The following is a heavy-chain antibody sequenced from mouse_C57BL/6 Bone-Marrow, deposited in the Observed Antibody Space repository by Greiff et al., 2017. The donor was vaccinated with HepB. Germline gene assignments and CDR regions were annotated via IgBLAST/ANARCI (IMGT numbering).Heavy chain of an antibody. Sequence: VQGVESGAELARPGASVKLSCKASGYTFTSYGISWVKQRTGQGLEWIGEIYPRSGNTYYNEKFKGKATLTADKSSSTAYMELRSLTSEDSAVYFRARSDGYYAMDYWGQGTSVTVSS. CDR2: IYPRSGNT. CDR1: GYTFTSYG. D-gene: IGHD2-3*01. V-gene: IGHV1-81*01. CDR3: ARSDGYYAMDY. J-gene: IGHJ4*01.